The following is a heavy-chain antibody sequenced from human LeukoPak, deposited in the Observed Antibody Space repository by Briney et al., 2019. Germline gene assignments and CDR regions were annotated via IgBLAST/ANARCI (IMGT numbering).Heavy chain of an antibody. D-gene: IGHD2-2*01. Sequence: GASVTVSFKASGYTFTGYYMHWVRQAPGQGLEWMGWINPNSGGTNYAQKFQGRVTMTRDTSISTAYMELSRLRSDDTAVYYCARGYCSSTSCYVYFDYWGQGTLVTVSS. CDR1: GYTFTGYY. J-gene: IGHJ4*02. CDR2: INPNSGGT. V-gene: IGHV1-2*02. CDR3: ARGYCSSTSCYVYFDY.